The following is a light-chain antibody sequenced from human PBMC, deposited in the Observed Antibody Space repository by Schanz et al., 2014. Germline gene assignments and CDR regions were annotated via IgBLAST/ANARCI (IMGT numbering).Light chain of an antibody. CDR1: QSVLYSSNNKNY. CDR3: QQYYSIPLT. CDR2: WAS. V-gene: IGKV4-1*01. J-gene: IGKJ4*01. Sequence: DIVMTQSPDSLAVSLGERATINCKSSQSVLYSSNNKNYLAWYQQKPGQPPKLLIYWASTRESGVPERFSGSGSGTDFTLTISSLQAEDVAVYYCQQYYSIPLTFGGGTKVAIK.